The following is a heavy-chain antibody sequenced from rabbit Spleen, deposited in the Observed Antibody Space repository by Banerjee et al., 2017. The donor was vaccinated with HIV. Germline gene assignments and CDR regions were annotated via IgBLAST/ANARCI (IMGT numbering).Heavy chain of an antibody. V-gene: IGHV1S45*01. CDR2: INAATGKP. Sequence: QEQLVESGGGLVQPEGSLTVTCKASGFSFGDRDVMCWVRQAPGKGLEWIACINAATGKPVYATWAKGRFTISRTSSTTVTLRMTSLTAADTATYFCARDAGTSFSTYGMDLWGQGTLVTVS. D-gene: IGHD8-1*01. CDR1: GFSFGDRDV. CDR3: ARDAGTSFSTYGMDL. J-gene: IGHJ6*01.